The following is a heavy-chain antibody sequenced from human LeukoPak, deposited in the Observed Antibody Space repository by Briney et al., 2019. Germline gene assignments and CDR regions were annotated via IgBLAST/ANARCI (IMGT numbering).Heavy chain of an antibody. CDR3: ATQGEGMATIGVWGFDP. V-gene: IGHV1-46*01. J-gene: IGHJ5*02. Sequence: ASVKVSCKASGYTFTSYYMHWVRLAPGQGLEWMGIIDPSGGDTTYAPKFQDRVTMTRDTSTSTVYMELKSLRSEDTAVYYCATQGEGMATIGVWGFDPWGQGTLVTVSS. CDR1: GYTFTSYY. CDR2: IDPSGGDT. D-gene: IGHD5-24*01.